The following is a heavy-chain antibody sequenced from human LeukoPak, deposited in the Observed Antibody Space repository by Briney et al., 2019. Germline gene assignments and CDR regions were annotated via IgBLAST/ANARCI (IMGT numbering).Heavy chain of an antibody. CDR1: GGSFSGYY. J-gene: IGHJ4*02. Sequence: SETLSLTCAVYGGSFSGYYWSWIRQPPGKGLEWIGEINHSGSTNYNPSLKSRVTISVDTSKNQFSLKLSSVTAADTAVYYCARGRPLPPLLWFGGIRSAFGYWGQGTLVTVSS. V-gene: IGHV4-34*01. D-gene: IGHD3-10*01. CDR2: INHSGST. CDR3: ARGRPLPPLLWFGGIRSAFGY.